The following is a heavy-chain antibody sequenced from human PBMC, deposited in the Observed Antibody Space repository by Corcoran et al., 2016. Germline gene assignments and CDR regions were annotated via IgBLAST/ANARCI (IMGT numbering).Heavy chain of an antibody. V-gene: IGHV3-15*01. Sequence: EVQLVESGGGLVKPGGSLRLSCAASGFTFSNAWMSWVRQAPGKGLEWVGRIKSKTDGWTTDYAAPVKGRFTISRDDSKNTLYLQMNSLKTEDTAVYYCTTDRTPYSSSWYVNDYWGQGTLVTVSS. J-gene: IGHJ4*02. D-gene: IGHD6-13*01. CDR3: TTDRTPYSSSWYVNDY. CDR1: GFTFSNAW. CDR2: IKSKTDGWTT.